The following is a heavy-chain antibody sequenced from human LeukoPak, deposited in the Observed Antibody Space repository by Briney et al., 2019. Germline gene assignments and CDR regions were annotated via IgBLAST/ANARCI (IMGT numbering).Heavy chain of an antibody. J-gene: IGHJ4*02. CDR1: GFTFSSYA. CDR3: ARDLFRGGMGATGGSFDY. V-gene: IGHV3-30-3*01. Sequence: PGRSLRLSCAASGFTFSSYAMHWVRQAPGKGLEWVAVISYDGSNKYYADSVKGRFTISRDNSKNTLYLQMNSLRAEDTAVYYCARDLFRGGMGATGGSFDYWGQGTLVTVSS. D-gene: IGHD1-26*01. CDR2: ISYDGSNK.